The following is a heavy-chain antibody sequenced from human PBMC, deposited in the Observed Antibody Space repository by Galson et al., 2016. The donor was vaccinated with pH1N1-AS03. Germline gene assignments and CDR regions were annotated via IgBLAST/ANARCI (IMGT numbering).Heavy chain of an antibody. CDR3: VRGSGYYFDS. J-gene: IGHJ4*02. CDR2: SRYYGSSE. Sequence: SLRLSSAASGFTLRTYDMHWVRQAPGKGLEWVGISRYYGSSEYYGDSMKGRISISRDNSQNTISLQMNSLRVEDTAVYYCVRGSGYYFDSWGQGTLVIVSS. D-gene: IGHD3-3*01. V-gene: IGHV3-33*01. CDR1: GFTLRTYD.